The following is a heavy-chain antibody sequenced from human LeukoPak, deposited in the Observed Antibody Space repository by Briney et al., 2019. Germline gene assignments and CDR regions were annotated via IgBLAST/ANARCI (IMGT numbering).Heavy chain of an antibody. CDR3: ARDRRLRFLEWSSIGYFQH. Sequence: ASVKVSCKASGYTFTSYGIIWVRQAPGQGLEWMGGIRTYDDNANYAERLQGRVTMTTDTSTSTAYMELRSLRSDDTAVYYCARDRRLRFLEWSSIGYFQHWGQGTLVTVSS. CDR2: IRTYDDNA. J-gene: IGHJ1*01. D-gene: IGHD3-3*01. V-gene: IGHV1-18*01. CDR1: GYTFTSYG.